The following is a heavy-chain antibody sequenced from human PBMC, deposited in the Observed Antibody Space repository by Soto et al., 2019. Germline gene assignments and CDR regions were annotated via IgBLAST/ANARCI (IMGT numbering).Heavy chain of an antibody. CDR1: GFTLNTSGVR. CDR3: VHAIKGSGSYYKGYFFDY. CDR2: IYWDGDK. D-gene: IGHD3-10*01. Sequence: QITLEESGPTLLKPTQTLTLTCTFSGFTLNTSGVRVDWIRQPPGKALEWLALIYWDGDKRYSPSLKSRLTITKDNSNTQVVLSLTNMDPADTATYYCVHAIKGSGSYYKGYFFDYWGQGTMVTVSS. V-gene: IGHV2-5*02. J-gene: IGHJ4*02.